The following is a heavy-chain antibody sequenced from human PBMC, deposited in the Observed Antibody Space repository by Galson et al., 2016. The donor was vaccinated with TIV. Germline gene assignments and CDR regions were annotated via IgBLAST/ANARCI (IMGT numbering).Heavy chain of an antibody. Sequence: WIRQPPGKGLEWIGTIYHDGSTYYSPSPKSRVTMSVDTSNNHFSLYLSSVTAADTALYYCARTVGDDAFDFWGQGTLVSDSS. CDR3: ARTVGDDAFDF. CDR2: IYHDGST. J-gene: IGHJ3*01. D-gene: IGHD3-16*01. V-gene: IGHV4-38-2*01.